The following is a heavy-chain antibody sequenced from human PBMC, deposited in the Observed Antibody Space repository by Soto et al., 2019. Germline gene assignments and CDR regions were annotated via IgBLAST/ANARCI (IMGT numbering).Heavy chain of an antibody. D-gene: IGHD5-12*01. J-gene: IGHJ4*02. V-gene: IGHV4-59*12. CDR3: ARVFSGYDYSSAWYFDS. CDR2: MHDSGST. CDR1: GGSISGYC. Sequence: PSETLSLTYSVSGGSISGYCWNWVRQPPGKGLEWIAYMHDSGSTTYNPSLKSRVTISVDTSKNQFSLKLSSVTAADTAVYYCARVFSGYDYSSAWYFDSWGQGTLVTVSS.